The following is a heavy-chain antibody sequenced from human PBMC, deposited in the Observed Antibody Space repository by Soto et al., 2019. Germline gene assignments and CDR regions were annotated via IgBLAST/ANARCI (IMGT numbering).Heavy chain of an antibody. CDR2: IHTTDGT. CDR1: GGSISSYY. Sequence: LSLTCTVSGGSISSYYWSWIRQPAGKGMEWIGCIHTTDGTNYNPSLKSRVTMSIDTSNNQFSLKLSSLTAADTAVYYCARALSSAAGLYFDFWGQGTLVTVSS. J-gene: IGHJ4*02. D-gene: IGHD6-13*01. V-gene: IGHV4-4*07. CDR3: ARALSSAAGLYFDF.